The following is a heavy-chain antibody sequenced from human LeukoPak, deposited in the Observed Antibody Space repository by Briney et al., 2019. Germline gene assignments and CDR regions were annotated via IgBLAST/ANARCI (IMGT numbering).Heavy chain of an antibody. Sequence: SETLSLTCTVSGVSISSGGYYWSWIRQLPGKGLEWIGYIYYSGSTYYNPSLKSRVTISVDTSKNQFSLKLSSVTAADTAVYYCARGVLRRYYDSSGYCCYFDYWGQGTLVTVSS. V-gene: IGHV4-31*03. D-gene: IGHD3-22*01. CDR1: GVSISSGGYY. J-gene: IGHJ4*02. CDR2: IYYSGST. CDR3: ARGVLRRYYDSSGYCCYFDY.